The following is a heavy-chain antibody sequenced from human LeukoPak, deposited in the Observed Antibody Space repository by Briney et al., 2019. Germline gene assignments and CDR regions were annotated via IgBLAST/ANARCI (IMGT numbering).Heavy chain of an antibody. J-gene: IGHJ5*02. D-gene: IGHD3-22*01. V-gene: IGHV4-61*02. CDR3: AREHYYGSNGYYLPVNWFDP. CDR2: IYTSGST. CDR1: GGSISSGSYY. Sequence: PSQTLSLTCTVSGGSISSGSYYWSWIRQPAGKGLEWIGRIYTSGSTNYNPSLKSRVTISVATSKNQFSLKLSSVTAADTSVYYCAREHYYGSNGYYLPVNWFDPGGQGTLVTVSS.